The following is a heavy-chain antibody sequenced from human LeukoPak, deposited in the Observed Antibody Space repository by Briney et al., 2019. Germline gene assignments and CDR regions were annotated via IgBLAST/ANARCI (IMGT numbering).Heavy chain of an antibody. CDR3: ARGHRYSYGRAWFDP. J-gene: IGHJ5*02. V-gene: IGHV4-34*01. Sequence: SETLSLTCAVYGGAFSGYYWSWIRQPPGKGLEWIGEINHSGSTNCNPSLKSRVTISVDTSKNQFSLKLSSVTAADTAVYYRARGHRYSYGRAWFDPWGQGTLVTVSS. CDR1: GGAFSGYY. D-gene: IGHD5-18*01. CDR2: INHSGST.